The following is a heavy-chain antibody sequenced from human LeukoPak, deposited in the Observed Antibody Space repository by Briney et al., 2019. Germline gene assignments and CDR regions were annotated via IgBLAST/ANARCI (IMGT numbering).Heavy chain of an antibody. V-gene: IGHV4-39*07. CDR2: IYYSGST. J-gene: IGHJ5*02. D-gene: IGHD3-10*01. CDR1: GGSISSSSYY. CDR3: ARGFPRAYLNPDVLLWFGRPDVLDP. Sequence: PSETLSLTCTVSGGSISSSSYYWGWIRQPPGKGLEWIGSIYYSGSTYYNPSLKSRVTISVDTSKNQFSLKLSSVTAADTAVYYCARGFPRAYLNPDVLLWFGRPDVLDPWGQGTLVTVSS.